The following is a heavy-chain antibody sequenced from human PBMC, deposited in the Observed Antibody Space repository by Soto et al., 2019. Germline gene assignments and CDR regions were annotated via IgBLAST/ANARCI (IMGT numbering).Heavy chain of an antibody. CDR1: AFTFSNYG. Sequence: GGSLRLSCAASAFTFSNYGLRWVRQAPGKGLEWVAAISYDGSNKYYADPVKGRFTISRDNSKNTLYLQMNSLRAEDTAMYYCASEYSYGMDVWGQGTTVTVSS. J-gene: IGHJ6*02. V-gene: IGHV3-30-3*01. CDR3: ASEYSYGMDV. CDR2: ISYDGSNK.